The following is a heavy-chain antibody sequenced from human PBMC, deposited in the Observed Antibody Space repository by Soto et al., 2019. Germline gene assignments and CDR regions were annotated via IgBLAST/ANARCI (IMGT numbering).Heavy chain of an antibody. CDR2: ISYDGSNK. J-gene: IGHJ5*02. V-gene: IGHV3-30*18. D-gene: IGHD3-10*01. CDR3: AKDQGWFGELLGFDP. Sequence: QVQLVESGGGVVQPGRSLRLSCAASGFTFSSYGMHWVRQAPGKGLEWVAVISYDGSNKYYADSVKGRFTISRDNSKNTLYLQMNSLRAEDTAVYYCAKDQGWFGELLGFDPWGQGTLVTVSS. CDR1: GFTFSSYG.